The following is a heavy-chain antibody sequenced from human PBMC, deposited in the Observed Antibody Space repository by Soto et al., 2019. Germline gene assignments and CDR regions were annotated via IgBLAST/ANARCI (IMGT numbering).Heavy chain of an antibody. CDR3: ARDRGYCSGGSCYSGVGSGMDV. J-gene: IGHJ6*02. CDR2: IIPIFGTA. CDR1: GGTLSSYA. Sequence: QVQLVQSGAEVKKPGSSVKVSCKASGGTLSSYAISWVRQAPGQGLEWMGGIIPIFGTANYAQKFQGRVTITADESTSTAYMELSSLRSEDTAVYYCARDRGYCSGGSCYSGVGSGMDVWGQGTTVTVSS. V-gene: IGHV1-69*01. D-gene: IGHD2-15*01.